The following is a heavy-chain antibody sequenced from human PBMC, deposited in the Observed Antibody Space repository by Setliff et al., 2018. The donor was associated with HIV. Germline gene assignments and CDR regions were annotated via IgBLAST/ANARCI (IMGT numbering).Heavy chain of an antibody. CDR2: ISGYNGHT. CDR3: AKAQRGLWTGAEYFYYYYMDV. D-gene: IGHD3-3*01. Sequence: ASVKVSCKASGYTFTNYGISWVRQAPGQGLEWMGWISGYNGHTNYANKFQGRVTMTTDTSTSIAYMELRSLRAEDTALYYCAKAQRGLWTGAEYFYYYYMDVWGKGTTVTVSS. V-gene: IGHV1-18*01. CDR1: GYTFTNYG. J-gene: IGHJ6*03.